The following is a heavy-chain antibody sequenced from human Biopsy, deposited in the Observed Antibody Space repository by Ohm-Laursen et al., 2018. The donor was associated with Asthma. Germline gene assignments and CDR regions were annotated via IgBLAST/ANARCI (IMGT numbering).Heavy chain of an antibody. J-gene: IGHJ6*02. V-gene: IGHV7-4-1*02. Sequence: GASVTVSCKASGYTFIHFAIHWVRQAPGQRLEWMGWMNTNTGNPTYAQGFTGRFVFSLDTSVSTAYLQISSLKAEDTAVYYCARRYNWNGMDVWGQGTTVTVSS. D-gene: IGHD1-20*01. CDR2: MNTNTGNP. CDR1: GYTFIHFA. CDR3: ARRYNWNGMDV.